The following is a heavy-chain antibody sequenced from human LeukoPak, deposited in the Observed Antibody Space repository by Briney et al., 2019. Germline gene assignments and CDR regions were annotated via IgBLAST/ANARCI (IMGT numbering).Heavy chain of an antibody. J-gene: IGHJ4*02. V-gene: IGHV4-59*01. CDR1: GGSISSYY. CDR2: IYYSGST. D-gene: IGHD3-3*01. CDR3: ARVRKPYYDFWSGYPNRGKEYYFDY. Sequence: SETVSLTCTVSGGSISSYYWSWIRQPPGKGLEWIGYIYYSGSTNYNPSLKSRVTISVDTSKNQFSLKLSSVTAADTAVYYCARVRKPYYDFWSGYPNRGKEYYFDYWGQGTLVTVSS.